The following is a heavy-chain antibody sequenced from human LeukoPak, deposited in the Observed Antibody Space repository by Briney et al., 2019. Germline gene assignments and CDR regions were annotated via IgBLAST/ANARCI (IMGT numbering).Heavy chain of an antibody. V-gene: IGHV3-66*01. CDR2: IYSGGST. Sequence: GGSLRLSCAASGFTVRNNYMSWVRQAPGKGLEWVSVIYSGGSTYYADSVKGRFTISRDNSKNTLYLQMNSLRAEDTAVYFCATGERMVRGDGVDYGGQGTLVTVSS. CDR3: ATGERMVRGDGVDY. J-gene: IGHJ4*02. D-gene: IGHD3-10*01. CDR1: GFTVRNNY.